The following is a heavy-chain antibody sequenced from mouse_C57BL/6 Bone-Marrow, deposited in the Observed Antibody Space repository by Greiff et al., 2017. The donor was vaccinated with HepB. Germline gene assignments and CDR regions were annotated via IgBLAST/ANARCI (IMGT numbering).Heavy chain of an antibody. CDR1: GYTFTDYE. V-gene: IGHV1-15*01. D-gene: IGHD1-1*01. CDR2: IDPETGGT. CDR3: TRWGTVVATDYYAMDY. Sequence: VQLQHSGAELVRPGASVTLSCKASGYTFTDYEMHWVKQTPVHGLEWIGAIDPETGGTAYNQKFKGKAILTADKSSSTAYMELRSLTSEDSAVYYCTRWGTVVATDYYAMDYWGQGTSVTVSS. J-gene: IGHJ4*01.